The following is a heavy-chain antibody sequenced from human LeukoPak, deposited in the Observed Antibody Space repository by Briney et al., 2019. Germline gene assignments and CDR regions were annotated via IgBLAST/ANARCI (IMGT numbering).Heavy chain of an antibody. V-gene: IGHV5-51*01. D-gene: IGHD1-26*01. CDR2: IYPGDSDT. J-gene: IGHJ3*01. Sequence: PGESLKISCNGSGYXFTSYWICWVRQLPGQGLEWMGIIYPGDSDTRYSPSFQGQVTISADRSISTAYLQWSSLKASDTAVYYCAGPHSSGTYPDGFDLWGQGTKVTVSS. CDR1: GYXFTSYW. CDR3: AGPHSSGTYPDGFDL.